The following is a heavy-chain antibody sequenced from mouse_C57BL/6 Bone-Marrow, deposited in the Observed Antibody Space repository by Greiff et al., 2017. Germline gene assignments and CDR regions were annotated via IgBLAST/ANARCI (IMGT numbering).Heavy chain of an antibody. CDR2: IDSETGGT. CDR3: TRSLCYDYV. CDR1: GYTFTDYE. D-gene: IGHD2-4*01. Sequence: QVKLKESGAGLVRPGGSVTLSCKASGYTFTDYEMNWVNQTPVHGLEWIGAIDSETGGTATHQKFKGKAILTVDKYSRTAYMKRRSLTSEDCAVYYCTRSLCYDYVWGTGTTLTVSS. V-gene: IGHV1-15*01. J-gene: IGHJ1*03.